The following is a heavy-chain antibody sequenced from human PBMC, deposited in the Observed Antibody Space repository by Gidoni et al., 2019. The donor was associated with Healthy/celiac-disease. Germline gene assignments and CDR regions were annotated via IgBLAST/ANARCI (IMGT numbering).Heavy chain of an antibody. CDR1: GFTFSRYS. CDR3: ARVGGYSSGWHYFDY. J-gene: IGHJ4*02. Sequence: EVQLVESGGGLVKPGGSLRLSCAASGFTFSRYSMNWVRQAQGKGLEWVSSISSSSSYIYYADSVKGRFTISRDNAKNSLYLQMNSLRAEDTAVYYCARVGGYSSGWHYFDYWGQGTLVTVSS. D-gene: IGHD6-19*01. CDR2: ISSSSSYI. V-gene: IGHV3-21*01.